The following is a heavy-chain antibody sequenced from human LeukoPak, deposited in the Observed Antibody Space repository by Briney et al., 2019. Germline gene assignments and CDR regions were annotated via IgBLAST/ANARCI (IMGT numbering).Heavy chain of an antibody. CDR3: ARGDHIAARPFRFDY. V-gene: IGHV3-48*01. Sequence: GGSLRLSCAASGFTFSSFSMNWVRQAPGKGLEWVSYISSTSSTIYYADSVKGRFTISRDNAKNSLYLQMNSLRAEDTAVYYCARGDHIAARPFRFDYWGQGTLVTVSS. D-gene: IGHD6-6*01. CDR2: ISSTSSTI. CDR1: GFTFSSFS. J-gene: IGHJ4*02.